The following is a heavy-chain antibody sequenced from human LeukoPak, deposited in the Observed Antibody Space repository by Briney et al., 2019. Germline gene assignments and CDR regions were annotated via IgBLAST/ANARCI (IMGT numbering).Heavy chain of an antibody. V-gene: IGHV3-30*02. CDR3: AKDSGDYSNYDYYYYYMDV. CDR2: IRYDGSNK. D-gene: IGHD4-11*01. Sequence: GGSLRLSCAASGFTFSSYGMHWVRQAPGKGLEWVAFIRYDGSNKYYADSVKGRFTISRDNSKNTLYLQMNSLRAEDTAVYYCAKDSGDYSNYDYYYYYMDVWGKGATVTVSS. CDR1: GFTFSSYG. J-gene: IGHJ6*03.